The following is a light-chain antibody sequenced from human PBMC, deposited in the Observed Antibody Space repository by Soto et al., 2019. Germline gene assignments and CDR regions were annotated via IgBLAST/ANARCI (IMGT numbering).Light chain of an antibody. Sequence: DIQMTQSPSLLSASVGDRVTITCWASQGIDTYLAWFQQKPGKAPKTLIYAASSLHSGVPSRFSGSGFGTDFTLTISSLQPEDFATYYCQHYNGYPQTFGQGTRLEIK. CDR3: QHYNGYPQT. J-gene: IGKJ5*01. V-gene: IGKV1-16*01. CDR1: QGIDTY. CDR2: AAS.